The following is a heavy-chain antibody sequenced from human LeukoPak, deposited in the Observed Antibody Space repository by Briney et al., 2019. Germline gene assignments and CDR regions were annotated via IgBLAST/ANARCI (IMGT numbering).Heavy chain of an antibody. CDR2: INHSGST. V-gene: IGHV4-34*01. Sequence: SETLSLTCAVYGGSFSGYYWSWIRQPPGKGLEWIGEINHSGSTNYNPSLKSRVTISVDTSKNQFSLKLSSVTAADTAVYYCARGGYYRYFDYWGQGALVTVSS. CDR1: GGSFSGYY. D-gene: IGHD3-22*01. CDR3: ARGGYYRYFDY. J-gene: IGHJ4*02.